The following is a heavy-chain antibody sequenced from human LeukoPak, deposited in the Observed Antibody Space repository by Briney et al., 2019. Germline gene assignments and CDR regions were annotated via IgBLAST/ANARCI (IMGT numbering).Heavy chain of an antibody. V-gene: IGHV3-74*01. Sequence: GGSLRLSCAASGFTFSSYWMHWVRQAPGKGLVWVSRINSDGGSTSYADSVKGRFTISRDNAKNTLYLQMNSLRAEDTAVYYCARVRRGYDYDYWGQGTLVTVSS. CDR2: INSDGGST. D-gene: IGHD5-12*01. CDR1: GFTFSSYW. CDR3: ARVRRGYDYDY. J-gene: IGHJ4*02.